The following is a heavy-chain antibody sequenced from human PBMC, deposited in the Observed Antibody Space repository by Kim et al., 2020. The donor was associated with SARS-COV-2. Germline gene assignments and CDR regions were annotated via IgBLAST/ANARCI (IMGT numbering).Heavy chain of an antibody. CDR1: GCTFDDYA. V-gene: IGHV3-43*02. D-gene: IGHD6-13*01. J-gene: IGHJ4*02. CDR2: ISGDGGST. CDR3: AKDSSSSWYSGLPDY. Sequence: GGSLRLSCAASGCTFDDYAMHWVRQAPGKGLEWVSLISGDGGSTYYADSVKGRFTISRDNSKNSLYLQMNSLRTEDTALYYCAKDSSSSWYSGLPDYWGQGTLVTVSS.